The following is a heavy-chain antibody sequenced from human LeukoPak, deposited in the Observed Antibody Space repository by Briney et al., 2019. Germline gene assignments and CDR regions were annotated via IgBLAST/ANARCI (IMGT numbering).Heavy chain of an antibody. V-gene: IGHV1-18*04. CDR3: ARDQGYLTSWSWFES. Sequence: ASVKVSCKASGYTFTTSGISWLRQASGQGLEWMGWISAYNGKTNYAQILQGRVTMTTDTSTSTAYMELRSLRSDDTAVYYCARDQGYLTSWSWFESWGQGTLVTVSS. CDR1: GYTFTTSG. J-gene: IGHJ5*01. CDR2: ISAYNGKT. D-gene: IGHD2-2*01.